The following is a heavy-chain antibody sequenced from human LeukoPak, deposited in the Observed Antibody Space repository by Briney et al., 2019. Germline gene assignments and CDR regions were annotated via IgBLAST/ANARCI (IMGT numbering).Heavy chain of an antibody. CDR2: TSGNGRTT. Sequence: GGSLRLSCAASGFTFSSYAMSWVRQAPGKGLEWVSATSGNGRTTYYAESVKGRFTISRDNSKNTLYLQMNSLRAEDTAVYYCAKEGYSSSWNADFDYWGQGTLVTVSS. CDR3: AKEGYSSSWNADFDY. D-gene: IGHD6-13*01. CDR1: GFTFSSYA. J-gene: IGHJ4*02. V-gene: IGHV3-23*01.